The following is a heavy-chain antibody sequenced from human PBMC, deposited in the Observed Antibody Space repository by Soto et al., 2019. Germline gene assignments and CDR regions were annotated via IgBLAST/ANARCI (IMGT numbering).Heavy chain of an antibody. Sequence: QVQLVQSGAEVKKPGSSVKVSCKASGGTFSSYTISWVRQAPGQGLEWMGRIIPILGIANYAQKFQGRVTITADKPTSTAYMELSSLRSEDTAVYYCARDPLSSSWTTPPDPWGQGTLVTVSS. CDR1: GGTFSSYT. CDR3: ARDPLSSSWTTPPDP. V-gene: IGHV1-69*08. CDR2: IIPILGIA. D-gene: IGHD6-13*01. J-gene: IGHJ5*02.